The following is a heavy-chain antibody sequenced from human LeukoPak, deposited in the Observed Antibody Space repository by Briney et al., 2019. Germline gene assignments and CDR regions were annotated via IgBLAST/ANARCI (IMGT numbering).Heavy chain of an antibody. Sequence: GGSLRLSCAASGFTFSSYGMHWVRQAPGKGLDWMAFIRYDGSNKYCADSVKGRFTVSRDNSKNTLYLQMNSLRAEDTAVYYCAKDKSDYGDYSYMDVWGKGTTVTVSS. CDR2: IRYDGSNK. D-gene: IGHD4-17*01. CDR3: AKDKSDYGDYSYMDV. V-gene: IGHV3-30*02. CDR1: GFTFSSYG. J-gene: IGHJ6*03.